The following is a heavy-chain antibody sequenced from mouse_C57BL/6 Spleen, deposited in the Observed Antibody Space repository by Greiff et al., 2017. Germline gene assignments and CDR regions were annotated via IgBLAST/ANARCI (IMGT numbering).Heavy chain of an antibody. CDR3: ARDGMMVTTRGWDY. Sequence: EVQVVESGGGLVKPGGSLKLSCAASGFTFSSYALSWVRQTPEKRLKWVATISDGGSSTYSPDKVKGRFTISSDNAKNNLYLQMSHLKAEDTAMYDGARDGMMVTTRGWDYWGQGTAVTVSS. J-gene: IGHJ4*01. CDR1: GFTFSSYA. CDR2: ISDGGSST. V-gene: IGHV5-4*01. D-gene: IGHD2-3*01.